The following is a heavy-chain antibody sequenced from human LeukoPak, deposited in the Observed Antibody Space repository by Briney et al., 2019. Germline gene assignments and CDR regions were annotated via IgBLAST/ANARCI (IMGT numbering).Heavy chain of an antibody. J-gene: IGHJ4*02. V-gene: IGHV1-18*01. CDR2: ISTYNGNT. CDR3: ARGLAFTAFDY. Sequence: GASVTVSCKASGYTFTIHGISWVRQAPGQGLEWMGWISTYNGNTNYAQKLQGRVTMTTHTSTSTVYMELRSLRSDDTAVYYCARGLAFTAFDYWGQGTLVTVSS. D-gene: IGHD5-18*01. CDR1: GYTFTIHG.